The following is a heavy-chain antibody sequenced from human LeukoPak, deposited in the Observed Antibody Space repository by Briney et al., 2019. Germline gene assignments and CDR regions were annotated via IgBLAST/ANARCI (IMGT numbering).Heavy chain of an antibody. CDR1: GGSFSGYY. V-gene: IGHV4-34*01. J-gene: IGHJ6*02. D-gene: IGHD6-6*01. CDR3: ARSIAARPYPPYYYYGMDV. CDR2: INHRGST. Sequence: SETLSLTCAVYGGSFSGYYWSWIRQPPGKGLEWIGEINHRGSTNYNPSLKSRVTISVDTSKNQFSLKLSSVTAADTAVYYCARSIAARPYPPYYYYGMDVWGQGTTVTVSS.